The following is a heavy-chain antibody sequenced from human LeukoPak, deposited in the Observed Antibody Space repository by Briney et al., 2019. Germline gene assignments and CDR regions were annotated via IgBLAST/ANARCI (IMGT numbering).Heavy chain of an antibody. CDR1: GGSISSSRYF. D-gene: IGHD6-6*01. CDR3: ARDRFGSSEDY. Sequence: SETLSLTCTVSGGSISSSRYFWGWIRQPPGKGLEWIGSIYYSGSTYYNPSLKSRITISVDRSKNQFSLKLSSVTAADTAVYYCARDRFGSSEDYWGQGTLVTVSS. V-gene: IGHV4-39*07. J-gene: IGHJ4*02. CDR2: IYYSGST.